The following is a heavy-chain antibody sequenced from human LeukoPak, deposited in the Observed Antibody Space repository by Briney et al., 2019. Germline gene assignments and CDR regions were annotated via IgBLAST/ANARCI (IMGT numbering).Heavy chain of an antibody. CDR3: ARGHFPNRYYGMDV. J-gene: IGHJ6*02. V-gene: IGHV4-34*01. CDR2: TNHSGSI. CDR1: GGSFSNYY. Sequence: SETLSLTCAVYGGSFSNYYWSWIRQPPGKGLEWIGETNHSGSINYNPSLKSRVTISVDTSKNQFSLKLSSVTAADTAVYYCARGHFPNRYYGMDVWGQGTTVTVSS. D-gene: IGHD1-14*01.